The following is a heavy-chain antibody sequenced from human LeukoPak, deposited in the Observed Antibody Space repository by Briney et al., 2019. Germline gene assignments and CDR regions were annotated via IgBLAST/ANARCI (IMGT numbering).Heavy chain of an antibody. V-gene: IGHV4-59*01. CDR3: AKGGVLQYNWFDP. CDR2: IYYNGSA. J-gene: IGHJ5*02. Sequence: SETLSLTRTVSGASISVYHWSWLRQPPGKGPEWIGCIYYNGSANYNPSLKSRVTISGDTSKNQFSLKLSSVTAADTAVYYCAKGGVLQYNWFDPWGQGTLVTVSS. D-gene: IGHD3-10*01. CDR1: GASISVYH.